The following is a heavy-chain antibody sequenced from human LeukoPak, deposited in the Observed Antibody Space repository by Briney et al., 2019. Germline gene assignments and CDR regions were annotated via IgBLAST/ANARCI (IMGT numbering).Heavy chain of an antibody. CDR3: ARVEMAFDAFDI. D-gene: IGHD5-24*01. V-gene: IGHV3-74*01. CDR2: INSDGSST. J-gene: IGHJ3*02. Sequence: GGSLRLSCAASGFTFSSYWMHWVRQAPGKGLVWVSRINSDGSSTSYADSVKGRFTISRDNAKNTLYLQMNSLRAGDTAVYYCARVEMAFDAFDIWGQGTMVTVSS. CDR1: GFTFSSYW.